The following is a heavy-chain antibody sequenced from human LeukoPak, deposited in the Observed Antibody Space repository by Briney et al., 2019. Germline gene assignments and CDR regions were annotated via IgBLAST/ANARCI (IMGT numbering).Heavy chain of an antibody. CDR1: GFTFSSYA. Sequence: GGSLRLSCAASGFTFSSYAMSWVRQAPGKGLEWVSAISGSGGSTYYADSVKGRFTISRDNSKNTLYLQMNSLRTEDTAVYYCARGIGSSSWGYWGQGTLVTVSS. CDR2: ISGSGGST. CDR3: ARGIGSSSWGY. V-gene: IGHV3-23*01. D-gene: IGHD6-13*01. J-gene: IGHJ4*02.